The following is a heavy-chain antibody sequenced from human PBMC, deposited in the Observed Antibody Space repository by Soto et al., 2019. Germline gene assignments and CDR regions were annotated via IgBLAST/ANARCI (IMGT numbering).Heavy chain of an antibody. Sequence: GGSLRLSCAASGFSFSNYWVHWVRQAPGKGLVWVSRIKSDGSTTNYADSVKGRFTISRDNAKNTEYLQMNSLGVEDTAVYYCATTAGAWWFDPWGHGALVTVSS. J-gene: IGHJ5*02. CDR3: ATTAGAWWFDP. CDR2: IKSDGSTT. D-gene: IGHD6-19*01. CDR1: GFSFSNYW. V-gene: IGHV3-74*01.